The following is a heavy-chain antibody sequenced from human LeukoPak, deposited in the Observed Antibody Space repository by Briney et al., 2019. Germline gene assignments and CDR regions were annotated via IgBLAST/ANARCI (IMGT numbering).Heavy chain of an antibody. CDR1: GGTFSSYA. D-gene: IGHD2-2*01. CDR2: IIPIFGTA. J-gene: IGHJ6*03. V-gene: IGHV1-69*06. Sequence: GASVKVSCKASGGTFSSYAISWVRQAPGQGLEWMGGIIPIFGTANYAQKFQGRVTITADKSTSTAYMELSSLRSEDTAVYYCARGLLSTSYYYYMDVWGKGTTVTVSS. CDR3: ARGLLSTSYYYYMDV.